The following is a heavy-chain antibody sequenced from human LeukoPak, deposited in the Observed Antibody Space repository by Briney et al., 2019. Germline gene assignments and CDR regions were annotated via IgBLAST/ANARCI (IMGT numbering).Heavy chain of an antibody. Sequence: PSGTLSLTCAVSGGPISSSNWWSWVRQPPGKGLEWIGEIYHSGSTNYNPSLKSRVTISVDTSKNQFSLKLSSVTAADTAVYYCARLPRGVGAFDIWGQGTMVTVSS. D-gene: IGHD2-8*01. V-gene: IGHV4-4*02. J-gene: IGHJ3*02. CDR2: IYHSGST. CDR1: GGPISSSNW. CDR3: ARLPRGVGAFDI.